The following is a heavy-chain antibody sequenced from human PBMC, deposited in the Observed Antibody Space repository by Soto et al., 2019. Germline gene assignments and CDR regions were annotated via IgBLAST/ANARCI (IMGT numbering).Heavy chain of an antibody. Sequence: QVQLQQWGAGLLKPSETLSLTCAVYGGSFSGYYWSWIRQPPGKGLEWIGEINHSGSTNYNPSLKCRVTISVDTSKNQFSVKLSSVTAADTAVYYCASSVDIVVVPAAIRSMDVWGKGTTVTVSS. CDR1: GGSFSGYY. D-gene: IGHD2-2*01. V-gene: IGHV4-34*01. CDR2: INHSGST. J-gene: IGHJ6*03. CDR3: ASSVDIVVVPAAIRSMDV.